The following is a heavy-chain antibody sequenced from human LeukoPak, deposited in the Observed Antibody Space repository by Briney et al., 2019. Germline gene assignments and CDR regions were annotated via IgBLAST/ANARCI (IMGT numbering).Heavy chain of an antibody. CDR3: ATTGDLAAAPLKC. Sequence: SGGSLRLSCAASGFTFSNYWMNWVRQAPGKGLEWVANIKQDGSEKYYVDSVKGRFIISRDNAKNSLYLQMNSLRAEDTAVYYCATTGDLAAAPLKCWGQGTLVTVSS. D-gene: IGHD6-13*01. CDR1: GFTFSNYW. CDR2: IKQDGSEK. V-gene: IGHV3-7*01. J-gene: IGHJ4*02.